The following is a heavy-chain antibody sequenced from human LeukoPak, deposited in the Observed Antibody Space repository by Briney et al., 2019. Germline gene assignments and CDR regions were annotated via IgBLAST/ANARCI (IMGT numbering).Heavy chain of an antibody. CDR3: ARLYYYGSGSYMDY. J-gene: IGHJ4*02. V-gene: IGHV4-31*03. CDR1: GGSISSSSYY. Sequence: SETLSLTCTVSGGSISSSSYYWGWIRQPPGKGLEWIGYIYYSGSTYYNPSLKSRVTISVDTSKNQFSLKLSSVTAADTAVYYCARLYYYGSGSYMDYWGQGTLVTVSS. CDR2: IYYSGST. D-gene: IGHD3-10*01.